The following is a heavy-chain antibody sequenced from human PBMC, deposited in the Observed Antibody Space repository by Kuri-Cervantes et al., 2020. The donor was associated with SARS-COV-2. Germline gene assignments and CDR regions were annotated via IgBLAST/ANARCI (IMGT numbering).Heavy chain of an antibody. CDR2: ISHDGKNK. D-gene: IGHD3-3*01. J-gene: IGHJ4*02. CDR1: GFNFSRTD. Sequence: GGSLRLSYAASGFNFSRTDMHWVRQAPGKGLEWVAVISHDGKNKKCIASGKGRFTISRDNSQNTLYLHMKSLRSEDTAMYYCAKGGDFWSGFTYFDSCGPGTLVTVSS. CDR3: AKGGDFWSGFTYFDS. V-gene: IGHV3-30*18.